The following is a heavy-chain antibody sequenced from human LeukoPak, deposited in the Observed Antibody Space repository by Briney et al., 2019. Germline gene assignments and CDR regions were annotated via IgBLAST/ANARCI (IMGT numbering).Heavy chain of an antibody. V-gene: IGHV3-21*01. Sequence: GGSLRLSSAASGFTSSSYSMNWVRQAPGKGLEWVSSISSSSSYIYYADSVKGRFTISRDNAKNSLYLQMNSLRAEGTAVYYCARDKGGYYNRPFDYWGQGTLVTVSS. CDR3: ARDKGGYYNRPFDY. D-gene: IGHD3-22*01. CDR2: ISSSSSYI. CDR1: GFTSSSYS. J-gene: IGHJ4*02.